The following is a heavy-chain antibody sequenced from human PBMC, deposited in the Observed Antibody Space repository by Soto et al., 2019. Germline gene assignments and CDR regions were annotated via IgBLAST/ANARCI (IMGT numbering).Heavy chain of an antibody. Sequence: QVQLVESGGGVVQPGRSLRLSCAASGFTFSSYAMHWVRQAPGKGLEWVAVISYDGSNKYYADSVKGRFTISRDNSKNTLHLQMNSLRAEDTAVYYCARSAAGGILDWFDPWGQGTLVTVSS. D-gene: IGHD6-13*01. J-gene: IGHJ5*02. CDR3: ARSAAGGILDWFDP. CDR2: ISYDGSNK. V-gene: IGHV3-30-3*01. CDR1: GFTFSSYA.